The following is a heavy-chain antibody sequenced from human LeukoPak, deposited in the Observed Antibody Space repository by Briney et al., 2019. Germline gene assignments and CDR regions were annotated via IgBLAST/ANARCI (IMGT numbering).Heavy chain of an antibody. J-gene: IGHJ5*02. CDR3: AREYYYGSGTYYNWFDP. D-gene: IGHD3-10*01. CDR2: IYRDGST. V-gene: IGHV3-53*01. CDR1: GLXVSTSY. Sequence: PGGSLRLSCAASGLXVSTSYISWVRQAPGKGLEWVSSIYRDGSTYHADSVKGRLTISRDTSKNTLFLQLNGLRTEDTAVYYCAREYYYGSGTYYNWFDPWGQGTLVTVSS.